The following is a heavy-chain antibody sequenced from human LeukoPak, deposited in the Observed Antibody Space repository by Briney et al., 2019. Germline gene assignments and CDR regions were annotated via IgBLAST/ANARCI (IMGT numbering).Heavy chain of an antibody. J-gene: IGHJ4*02. CDR1: GLTFGSYA. CDR3: ACRNFRTNGGFSYGYYYFDF. CDR2: ISGSGDNT. Sequence: GGSLRLSCPASGLTFGSYAMSWVRQAPGEGLEWVSSISGSGDNTYYADSVKGRFTISRDNPKNTLYLQMNSLRAEDTAVYYCACRNFRTNGGFSYGYYYFDFWGQGTLVTVSS. V-gene: IGHV3-23*01. D-gene: IGHD5-18*01.